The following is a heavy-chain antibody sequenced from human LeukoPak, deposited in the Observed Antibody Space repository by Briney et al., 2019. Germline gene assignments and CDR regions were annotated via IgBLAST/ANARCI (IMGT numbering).Heavy chain of an antibody. CDR3: ARDDDCSGGSCYSIADY. Sequence: ASETLSLNCAVSGYSISSGYYWRWIRQPPGKGLEWIGSIYHNGSTSYKPPRRSRVTIAVDTSKNQFSLKLSSVTAADTAVYYCARDDDCSGGSCYSIADYWGQGTLVTVSS. V-gene: IGHV4-38-2*02. D-gene: IGHD2-15*01. CDR1: GYSISSGYY. CDR2: IYHNGST. J-gene: IGHJ4*02.